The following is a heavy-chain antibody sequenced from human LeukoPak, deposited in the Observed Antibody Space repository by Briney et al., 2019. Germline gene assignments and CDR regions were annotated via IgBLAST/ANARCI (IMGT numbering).Heavy chain of an antibody. V-gene: IGHV3-33*06. CDR1: GFTFSTYF. CDR3: AKERIGGSGWPKDFDY. D-gene: IGHD6-19*01. Sequence: GGSLRLSCAASGFTFSTYFMGWVRQAPGKGLEWVAVIWYDGSNKYYADSVKGRFTISRDNSKNTLYPQMNSLRAEDTAVYYCAKERIGGSGWPKDFDYWGQGTLVTVSS. J-gene: IGHJ4*02. CDR2: IWYDGSNK.